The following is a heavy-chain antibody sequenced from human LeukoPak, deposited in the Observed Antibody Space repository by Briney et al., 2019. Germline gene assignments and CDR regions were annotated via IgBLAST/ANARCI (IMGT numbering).Heavy chain of an antibody. D-gene: IGHD3-9*01. Sequence: PGGSLRLSCAASGFTFSSYAMHWVRQAPGKGLEWVAVISYDGSNKYYADSVKGRFTISRDNSKNTLYLQMNSLRAEDTAVYYCARAWLRYFDWLSPTDYWGQGTLVTVSS. CDR1: GFTFSSYA. J-gene: IGHJ4*02. CDR3: ARAWLRYFDWLSPTDY. CDR2: ISYDGSNK. V-gene: IGHV3-30-3*01.